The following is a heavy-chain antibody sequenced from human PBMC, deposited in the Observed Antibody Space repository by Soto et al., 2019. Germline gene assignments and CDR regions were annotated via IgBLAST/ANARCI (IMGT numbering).Heavy chain of an antibody. CDR1: GYTFTSYG. V-gene: IGHV1-18*01. Sequence: ASGKVSCKASGYTFTSYGISWVRQAPGQGLEWMGWISAYNGYTNYAQKLQGRVTMTTDTSTSTAYMELGSLRSDDTAVYYCARDFDSSGYYYRGNDYWGQGTLVTVSS. CDR3: ARDFDSSGYYYRGNDY. D-gene: IGHD3-22*01. CDR2: ISAYNGYT. J-gene: IGHJ4*02.